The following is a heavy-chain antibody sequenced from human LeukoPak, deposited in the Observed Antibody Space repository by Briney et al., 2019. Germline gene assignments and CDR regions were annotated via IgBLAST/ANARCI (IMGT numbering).Heavy chain of an antibody. J-gene: IGHJ6*03. V-gene: IGHV1-2*02. CDR3: ARGPMRYSSSALFWYLDYMDV. Sequence: GASVKVSCKASGYTFTGYYMHWVRQAPGQGLEWMGWINPNSGGTNYAQKFQGRVTMTRDTSISTAYMELSSLRSEDTAVYYCARGPMRYSSSALFWYLDYMDVWGKGTTVTVSS. CDR2: INPNSGGT. CDR1: GYTFTGYY. D-gene: IGHD6-6*01.